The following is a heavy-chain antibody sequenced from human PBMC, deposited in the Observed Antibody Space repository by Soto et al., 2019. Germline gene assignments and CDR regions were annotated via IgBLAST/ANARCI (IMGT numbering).Heavy chain of an antibody. CDR2: IYDGVTT. J-gene: IGHJ4*02. Sequence: SETLSLTCTVSGGSISGHFWSWIRQPPGKRLEWIGNIYDGVTTNYNPSLKSRVTLSLDTSKRQFSLKLSSVTAADTAMYYCAIYGGNSVYYYYWSQGSLVTVSA. CDR1: GGSISGHF. D-gene: IGHD4-17*01. V-gene: IGHV4-59*08. CDR3: AIYGGNSVYYYY.